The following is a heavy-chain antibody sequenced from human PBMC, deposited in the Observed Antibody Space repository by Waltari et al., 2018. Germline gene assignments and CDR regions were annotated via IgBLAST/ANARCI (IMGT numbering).Heavy chain of an antibody. Sequence: QVQLQESGPGLVKPSQTLSLTCTVSGGSISSGGYYWSWIRQHPGKGLAWIGYIYYRGSTSYNPSLKSLVTISVDTSKNQFSLKLSSVTAADTAVYYCARGLTYYYDSSAAFDIWGQGTMVTVSS. CDR1: GGSISSGGYY. V-gene: IGHV4-31*01. CDR2: IYYRGST. D-gene: IGHD3-22*01. J-gene: IGHJ3*02. CDR3: ARGLTYYYDSSAAFDI.